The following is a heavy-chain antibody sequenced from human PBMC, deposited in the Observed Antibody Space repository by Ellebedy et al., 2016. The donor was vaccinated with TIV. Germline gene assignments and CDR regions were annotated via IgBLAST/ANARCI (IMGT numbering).Heavy chain of an antibody. CDR3: AREEGYCSSTSCFYYYYYGMDV. V-gene: IGHV4-39*01. J-gene: IGHJ6*02. CDR2: IYYSGST. CDR1: GGSISSSSYY. D-gene: IGHD2-2*01. Sequence: SETLSLTCTVSGGSISSSSYYWGWIRQPPGKGLEWIGSIYYSGSTYYNPSLKSRVTISVETSKNQFSLKLSSVTAADTAVYYCAREEGYCSSTSCFYYYYYGMDVWGQGTTVTVSS.